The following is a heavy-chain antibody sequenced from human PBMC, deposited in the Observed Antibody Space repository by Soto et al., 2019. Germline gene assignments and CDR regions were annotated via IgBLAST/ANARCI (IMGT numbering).Heavy chain of an antibody. CDR3: ARFDLGYCSSTSFYAFDY. J-gene: IGHJ4*02. CDR2: ISAYNGNT. CDR1: GYTFTSYG. V-gene: IGHV1-18*01. Sequence: ASVKVSCKASGYTFTSYGISWVRQAPGQGLEWMGWISAYNGNTNYAQKLQGRVTMTTDTSTSTAYMELRRLRSDDTAVYYCARFDLGYCSSTSFYAFDYWGQGTLVTVSS. D-gene: IGHD2-2*01.